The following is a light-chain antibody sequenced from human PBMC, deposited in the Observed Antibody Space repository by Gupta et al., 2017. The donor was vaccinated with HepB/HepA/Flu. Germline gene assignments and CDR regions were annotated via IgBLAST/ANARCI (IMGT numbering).Light chain of an antibody. CDR3: QQRSNWPYLGS. CDR1: QSVSSY. V-gene: IGKV3-11*01. Sequence: EIVLTQSPDTLSLSQGERATLSCRASQSVSSYLAWYKLKPGQAHRLLIYDASNRATGIPARFSGSGSGTDFTLTISSLEPEDFAVYYCQQRSNWPYLGSFGQGTKLEIK. J-gene: IGKJ2*04. CDR2: DAS.